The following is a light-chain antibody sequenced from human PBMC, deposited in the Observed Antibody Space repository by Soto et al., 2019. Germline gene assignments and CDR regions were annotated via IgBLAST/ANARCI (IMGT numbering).Light chain of an antibody. CDR2: EVS. V-gene: IGLV2-14*01. CDR1: SSDVGGYNY. Sequence: QSALTQPASVSGSPGQSITIYCTGTSSDVGGYNYVSWYQQHPGKAPKLMIYEVSNRPSGVSNRFSGSKSGNTASLIISGLQAEDEADYSCSSYTSSSTLVFGAGTKLTVL. CDR3: SSYTSSSTLV. J-gene: IGLJ2*01.